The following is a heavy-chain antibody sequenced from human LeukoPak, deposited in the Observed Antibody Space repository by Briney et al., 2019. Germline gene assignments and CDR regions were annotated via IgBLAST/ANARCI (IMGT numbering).Heavy chain of an antibody. D-gene: IGHD5-12*01. CDR2: FDPEDGET. CDR1: GYTLPELS. Sequence: ASVKVSCKVSGYTLPELSMHWVRQAPGKGLEGMGGFDPEDGETIYAQKFQGRVTMTEDTSTDTAYMELSSLRSEDTAVYYCATLEWLRYRAFDYWGQGTLVTVSS. J-gene: IGHJ4*01. CDR3: ATLEWLRYRAFDY. V-gene: IGHV1-24*01.